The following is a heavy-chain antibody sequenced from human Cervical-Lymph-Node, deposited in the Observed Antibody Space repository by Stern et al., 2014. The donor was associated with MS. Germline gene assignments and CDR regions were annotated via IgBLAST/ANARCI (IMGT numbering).Heavy chain of an antibody. D-gene: IGHD6-13*01. V-gene: IGHV3-73*02. CDR2: IGSKTNTYAT. CDR3: TRRIAAAGTSSFDY. J-gene: IGHJ4*02. Sequence: EVQLVESGGGLVQPGGSLKLSCAASGFTFSGSAMHWVRQASGKGLEWVGRIGSKTNTYATAYAAAVKGRFTISRDDSKNTAYLQMNSLKTEDTAVYYCTRRIAAAGTSSFDYWGQGTLVTVSS. CDR1: GFTFSGSA.